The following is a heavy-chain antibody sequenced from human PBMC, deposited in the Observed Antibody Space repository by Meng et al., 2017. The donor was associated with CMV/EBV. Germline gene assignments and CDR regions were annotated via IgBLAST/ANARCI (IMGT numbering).Heavy chain of an antibody. CDR2: IIPILGIA. V-gene: IGHV1-69*10. CDR1: GFTFSSYG. J-gene: IGHJ6*02. Sequence: GGSLRLSCAASGFTFSSYGMHWVRQAPGKGLEWVGGIIPILGIANYAQKFQGRVTITTDKSTSTAYMELSSLRSEDTAVYYCARGGTTVTSRRNERTSFYYYYGMDVWGQGTTVTVSS. D-gene: IGHD4-11*01. CDR3: ARGGTTVTSRRNERTSFYYYYGMDV.